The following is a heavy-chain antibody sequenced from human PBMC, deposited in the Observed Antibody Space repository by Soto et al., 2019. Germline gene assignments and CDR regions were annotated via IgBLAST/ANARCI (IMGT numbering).Heavy chain of an antibody. Sequence: SETLSLTCTVSGGSISSYYWSWIRQPPGKGLEWIGYIYYSGSTNYNPSLKSRVTISVDTSKNQFSLKLSSVTAADTAVYYCARGPPDSGNDAFDIWGQGTMVTVSS. V-gene: IGHV4-59*01. CDR3: ARGPPDSGNDAFDI. CDR1: GGSISSYY. CDR2: IYYSGST. J-gene: IGHJ3*02. D-gene: IGHD3-10*01.